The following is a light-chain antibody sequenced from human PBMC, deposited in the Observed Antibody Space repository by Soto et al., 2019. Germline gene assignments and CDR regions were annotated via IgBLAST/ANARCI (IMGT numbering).Light chain of an antibody. Sequence: EFVLTQSPGTLSLSPGERATLSCRARQTVRNNYLAWYQQKPGQAPRLLIYDASTSATGIPDRFSGGGSGTDFTLAISRLEPEDSAVYYCQQFSSYPLTFGGGTKVDIK. CDR3: QQFSSYPLT. CDR1: QTVRNNY. V-gene: IGKV3-20*01. CDR2: DAS. J-gene: IGKJ4*01.